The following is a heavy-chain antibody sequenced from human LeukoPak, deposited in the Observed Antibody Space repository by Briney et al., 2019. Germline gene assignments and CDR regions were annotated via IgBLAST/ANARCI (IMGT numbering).Heavy chain of an antibody. J-gene: IGHJ6*02. CDR3: ARAPPYCSGGSCYSGSHYYYYGMDV. V-gene: IGHV3-21*01. Sequence: GGSLRLSCAASGCTFSGYIMNWVRQAPGKGLEWVSSISSSSSYIYYADSVKGRFTISRDNAKNSLYLRMNSLRAEDTAVYYCARAPPYCSGGSCYSGSHYYYYGMDVWGQGTTVTVSS. CDR1: GCTFSGYI. D-gene: IGHD2-15*01. CDR2: ISSSSSYI.